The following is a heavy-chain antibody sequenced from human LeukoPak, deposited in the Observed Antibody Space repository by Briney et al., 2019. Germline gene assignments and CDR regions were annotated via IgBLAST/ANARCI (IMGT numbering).Heavy chain of an antibody. J-gene: IGHJ3*02. Sequence: SVKVSCKASGGTFSNYAISWVRQAPGQGLEWMGRIIPMLGITNYAQKFQARVTISADKSTSTAYMELSSLRSEDTAVYYCARDDGTATIIGYDGFDIWGQGTMVAVSS. CDR2: IIPMLGIT. V-gene: IGHV1-69*04. D-gene: IGHD5-24*01. CDR1: GGTFSNYA. CDR3: ARDDGTATIIGYDGFDI.